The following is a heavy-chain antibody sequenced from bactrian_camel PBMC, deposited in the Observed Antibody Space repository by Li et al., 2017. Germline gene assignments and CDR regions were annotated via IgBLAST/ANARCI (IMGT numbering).Heavy chain of an antibody. V-gene: IGHV3S55*01. CDR3: AAAPVDRRSGLPCDWGSGR. D-gene: IGHD7*01. J-gene: IGHJ4*01. Sequence: VQLVESGGGSVQAGGSLRLSCLVSGDTYEPLCMAWFRQAPGNECELVSTIQNNGGTYYADAVKGRFTVSVDNAKNTLYLRMNSLKPEDTGMYYCAAAPVDRRSGLPCDWGSGRRGQGTQVTVS. CDR2: IQNNGGT. CDR1: GDTYEPLC.